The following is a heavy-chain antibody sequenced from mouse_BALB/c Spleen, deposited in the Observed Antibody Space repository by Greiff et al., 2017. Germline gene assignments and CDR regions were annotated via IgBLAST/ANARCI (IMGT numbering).Heavy chain of an antibody. CDR2: ISYSGST. V-gene: IGHV3-2*02. D-gene: IGHD3-2*01. Sequence: VQLQQSGPGLVKPSQSLSLTCTVTGYSITSDYAWNWIRQFPGNTLEWMGYISYSGSTSYNPSLKSRISITRDTSKNQFFLQLNSVTTEDTATYYCAKGGLRTARATPFAYWGQGTLVTVSA. J-gene: IGHJ3*01. CDR3: AKGGLRTARATPFAY. CDR1: GYSITSDYA.